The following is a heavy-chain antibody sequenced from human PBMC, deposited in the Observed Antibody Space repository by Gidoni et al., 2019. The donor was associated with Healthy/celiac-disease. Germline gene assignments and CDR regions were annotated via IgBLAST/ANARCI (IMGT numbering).Heavy chain of an antibody. J-gene: IGHJ6*02. CDR3: ARARVACSGGSCYLGLDYYYGMDV. V-gene: IGHV3-48*02. D-gene: IGHD2-15*01. CDR2: ISSSSSTI. CDR1: GFTFISYS. Sequence: EVQLVEYGGGLVQPGGSLRLSCAASGFTFISYSMNWFGQAPGKGLGWVSYISSSSSTIYYADSVKGRFTISRDNAKNSLYLQMNSLRDEDTAVYYCARARVACSGGSCYLGLDYYYGMDVWGQGTTVTVSS.